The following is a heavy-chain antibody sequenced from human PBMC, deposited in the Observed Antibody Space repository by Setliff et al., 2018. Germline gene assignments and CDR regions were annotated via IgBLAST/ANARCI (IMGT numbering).Heavy chain of an antibody. V-gene: IGHV4-61*08. Sequence: SETLFLTCTVSGGSLSGASIVTWIRQPPGKGLEFIGYVFYSGATKYDPSLKSRVTMSVDTSKNQFSLKLRSVTAADTAMYYCAKGGTYRYFDYWGQGTLVTVSS. CDR2: VFYSGAT. CDR3: AKGGTYRYFDY. J-gene: IGHJ4*02. CDR1: GGSLSGAS.